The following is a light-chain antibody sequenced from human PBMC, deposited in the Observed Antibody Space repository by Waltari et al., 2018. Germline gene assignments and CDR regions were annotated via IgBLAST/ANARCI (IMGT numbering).Light chain of an antibody. CDR3: QQRIIWPPT. V-gene: IGKV3-11*01. CDR2: DAF. CDR1: QSINPSY. Sequence: EIVLTQSPATLSLSPGERATLSCRASQSINPSYLHWYQQRSGQAPRPPMYDAFSRATGIPARFSGSGSGTDFTLTISSLEAEDFAVYYCQQRIIWPPTFGQGTRLEIK. J-gene: IGKJ5*01.